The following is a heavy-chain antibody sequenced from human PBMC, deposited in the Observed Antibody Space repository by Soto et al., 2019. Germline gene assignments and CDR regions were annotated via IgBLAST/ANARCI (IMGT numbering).Heavy chain of an antibody. D-gene: IGHD1-1*01. V-gene: IGHV3-23*01. Sequence: EVQLLESGGGLVQPGRSLRLSYAVSGFSFSTYGVTWVRQAPGKGLEWVSGVSGGSGTTHYADSVKGRFTITGDTSKNTVYLQMNSRRVEDTAVYYCSKWNGYGDHWGQGTLVTVSS. J-gene: IGHJ4*02. CDR2: VSGGSGTT. CDR3: SKWNGYGDH. CDR1: GFSFSTYG.